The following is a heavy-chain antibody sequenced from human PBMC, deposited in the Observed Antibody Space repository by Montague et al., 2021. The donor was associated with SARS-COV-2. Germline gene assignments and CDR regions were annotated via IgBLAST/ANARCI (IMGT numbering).Heavy chain of an antibody. CDR1: GFTFSSYP. V-gene: IGHV3-30*18. CDR2: ISYDGSYK. J-gene: IGHJ6*02. Sequence: SLRLSCAASGFTFSSYPMHWVRQSPGKGLEWVALISYDGSYKYYADSVKGRFTISRDNSKNTLYLQMNSLRGEDTAVYYCAKQTGAQTSYYYYGMDVWGQGTTVTVSS. CDR3: AKQTGAQTSYYYYGMDV. D-gene: IGHD1-14*01.